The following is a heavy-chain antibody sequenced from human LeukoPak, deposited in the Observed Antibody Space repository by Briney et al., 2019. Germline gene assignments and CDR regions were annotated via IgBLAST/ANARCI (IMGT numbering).Heavy chain of an antibody. Sequence: GGSLRLSCAASGFTFSSYGMHWVRQAPGKGLEWVAVISYDGSNKYYADSVKGRFTISRDNSKNTLYLQMNSLRAEDTAVYYCARGLVAAARRVWFDPWGQGTLVTVSS. V-gene: IGHV3-30*03. CDR1: GFTFSSYG. D-gene: IGHD6-13*01. CDR2: ISYDGSNK. J-gene: IGHJ5*02. CDR3: ARGLVAAARRVWFDP.